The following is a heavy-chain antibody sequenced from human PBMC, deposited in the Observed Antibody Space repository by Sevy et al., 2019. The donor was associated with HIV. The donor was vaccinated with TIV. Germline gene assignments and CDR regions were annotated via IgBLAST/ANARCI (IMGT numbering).Heavy chain of an antibody. D-gene: IGHD6-19*01. Sequence: SETLSLTCTVSGGSISSSSYYWGWIRQPPGKGLEWIGSIYYSGSTYYNPSLKSRVTISVDTSKNQFSLKLSSVTAADTAVYYCLLIAVAGQMDYWGQGTLVTVSS. J-gene: IGHJ4*02. CDR1: GGSISSSSYY. CDR2: IYYSGST. CDR3: LLIAVAGQMDY. V-gene: IGHV4-39*01.